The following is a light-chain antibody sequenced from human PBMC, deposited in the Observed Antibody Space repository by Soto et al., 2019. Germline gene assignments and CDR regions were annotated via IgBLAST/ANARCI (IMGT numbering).Light chain of an antibody. J-gene: IGKJ2*01. Sequence: DIQMTQSPSSLSASVGDRVTITCRASQTISSYLNWYQQKPRKAPKLLIYAASSLQSGVPSRFXXXXXGXXXXXXXXXXXPEDFAXYYCQQSHGIPYTFGQGTKLEIK. CDR3: QQSHGIPYT. CDR2: AAS. V-gene: IGKV1-39*01. CDR1: QTISSY.